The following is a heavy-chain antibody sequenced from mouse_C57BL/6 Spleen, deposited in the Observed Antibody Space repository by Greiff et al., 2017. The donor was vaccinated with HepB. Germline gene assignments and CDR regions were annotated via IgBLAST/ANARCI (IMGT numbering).Heavy chain of an antibody. D-gene: IGHD2-4*01. CDR1: GYAFSSYW. CDR3: AREGLRRNSFDY. Sequence: VQLQQSGAELVKPGASVKISCKASGYAFSSYWMNWVKQRPGKGLEWIGQIYPGDGDTNYNGKFKGKATLTADKSSSTAYMQLSSLTSEDSAVYFCAREGLRRNSFDYWGQGTTLTVSS. CDR2: IYPGDGDT. J-gene: IGHJ2*01. V-gene: IGHV1-80*01.